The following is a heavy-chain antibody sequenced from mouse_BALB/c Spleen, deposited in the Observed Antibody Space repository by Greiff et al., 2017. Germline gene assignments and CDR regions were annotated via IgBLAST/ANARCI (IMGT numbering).Heavy chain of an antibody. CDR2: IDPSDSET. CDR1: GYSFTSYW. J-gene: IGHJ2*01. V-gene: IGHV1S127*01. D-gene: IGHD1-1*02. CDR3: ARLGGYYFDY. Sequence: QVQLQQSGPQLVRPGASVKISCKASGYSFTSYWMHWVKQRPGQGLEWIGMIDPSDSETRLNQKFKDKATLTVDKSSSTAYMQLSSPTSEDSAVYYCARLGGYYFDYWGQGTTLTVSS.